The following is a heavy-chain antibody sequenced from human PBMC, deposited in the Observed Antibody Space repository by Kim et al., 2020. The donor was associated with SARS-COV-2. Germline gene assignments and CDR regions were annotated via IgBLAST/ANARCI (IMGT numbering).Heavy chain of an antibody. CDR1: GGSISSYY. D-gene: IGHD6-13*01. CDR2: IYTSGST. CDR3: ARDGTGYSSSWGTRYYGMDV. J-gene: IGHJ6*02. Sequence: SETLSLTCTVSGGSISSYYWSWIRQPAGKGLEWIGRIYTSGSTNYNPSLKSRVTMSVDTSKNQFSLKLSSVTAADTAVYYCARDGTGYSSSWGTRYYGMDVWGQGTTVTVSS. V-gene: IGHV4-4*07.